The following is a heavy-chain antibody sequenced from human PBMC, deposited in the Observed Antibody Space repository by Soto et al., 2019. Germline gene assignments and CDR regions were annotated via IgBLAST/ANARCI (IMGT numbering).Heavy chain of an antibody. CDR2: IGTSGYST. CDR3: AKSERFDP. Sequence: EVQLLESGGGLVQPGGSLKLSCAASGFTFSNSVMSWVRQAPGKGPEWVSTIGTSGYSTNYADSVKGRFTISRDNFKNTLYPQMNSLGAEDTAVYYCAKSERFDPWGQGTLVTVSS. V-gene: IGHV3-23*01. CDR1: GFTFSNSV. J-gene: IGHJ5*02.